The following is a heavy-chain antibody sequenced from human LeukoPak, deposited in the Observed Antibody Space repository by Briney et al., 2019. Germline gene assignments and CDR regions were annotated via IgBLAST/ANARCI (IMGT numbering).Heavy chain of an antibody. CDR3: ARTDQYCSGGGCYAVY. J-gene: IGHJ4*02. CDR1: GYSFTSYW. Sequence: GESLKISCKGSGYSFTSYWIGWVRQMPGKGLEWMGIIYPGDSDTTYSPSFQGQVTISADKSINTAYLQWSSLKASDTAMYYCARTDQYCSGGGCYAVYWGQGTLVTVSS. D-gene: IGHD2-15*01. CDR2: IYPGDSDT. V-gene: IGHV5-51*01.